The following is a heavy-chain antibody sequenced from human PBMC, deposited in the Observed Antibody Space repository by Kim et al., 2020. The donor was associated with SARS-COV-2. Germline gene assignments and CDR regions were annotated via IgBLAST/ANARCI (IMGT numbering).Heavy chain of an antibody. Sequence: PSLKSRVTISVDTSKNQFSLKLSSVTAADTAVYYCARLVGSGGSYYHFDYWGQGTLVTVSS. D-gene: IGHD1-26*01. V-gene: IGHV4-59*08. CDR3: ARLVGSGGSYYHFDY. J-gene: IGHJ4*02.